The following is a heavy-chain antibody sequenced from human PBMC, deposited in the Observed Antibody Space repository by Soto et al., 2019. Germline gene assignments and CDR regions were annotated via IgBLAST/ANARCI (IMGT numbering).Heavy chain of an antibody. V-gene: IGHV1-2*02. Sequence: ASVKVSCKASGFTFTVYYIHGVVQAAGQGRDWMGWIKSNGGDPKYAQKFQDRVTMTRDTSMNTVYMELSRLRSDDSAVYYCARGERSYGEPPFDYWGQGTLVTVSS. J-gene: IGHJ4*02. CDR3: ARGERSYGEPPFDY. CDR1: GFTFTVYY. D-gene: IGHD3-16*01. CDR2: IKSNGGDP.